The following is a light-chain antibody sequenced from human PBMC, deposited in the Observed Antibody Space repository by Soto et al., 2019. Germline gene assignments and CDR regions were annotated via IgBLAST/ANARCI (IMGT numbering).Light chain of an antibody. CDR2: DAS. J-gene: IGKJ4*01. Sequence: ATQLTQSPSSLSASVGDRVTITCRASQGISSALAWYQQRPGKAPKLLIFDASSLESGVPSRFSGSGSGTDFTLTISSLQTEDFATYYCQQFNSYPLTFGGGTKVEIK. CDR1: QGISSA. CDR3: QQFNSYPLT. V-gene: IGKV1-13*02.